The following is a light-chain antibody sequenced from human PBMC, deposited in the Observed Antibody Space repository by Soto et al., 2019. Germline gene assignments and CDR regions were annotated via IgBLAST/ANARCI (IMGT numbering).Light chain of an antibody. CDR3: QQYGSSSPWT. V-gene: IGKV1-5*03. Sequence: DIQMTQSPSTLSASVGDRVTITCRASQSISSWLAWYQQKPGKAPKLLIYKASSLETGGPSRFSGSGSGTEFTLIISSLQPDDFASYYCQQYGSSSPWTFGQGTKVESK. J-gene: IGKJ1*01. CDR1: QSISSW. CDR2: KAS.